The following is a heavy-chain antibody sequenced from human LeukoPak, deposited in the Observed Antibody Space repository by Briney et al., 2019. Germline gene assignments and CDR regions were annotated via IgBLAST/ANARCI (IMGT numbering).Heavy chain of an antibody. J-gene: IGHJ4*02. Sequence: SETLSLTCTVSGGSITNYYWAWIRQPPGKGLEWIGNIYYTGGTKYIPSLRSRVTISVDPSKNQFSLKLSSVTAADTAVYYCARTKVDTAMAGFDYWGQGTLVTVSS. CDR3: ARTKVDTAMAGFDY. V-gene: IGHV4-59*12. CDR1: GGSITNYY. CDR2: IYYTGGT. D-gene: IGHD5-18*01.